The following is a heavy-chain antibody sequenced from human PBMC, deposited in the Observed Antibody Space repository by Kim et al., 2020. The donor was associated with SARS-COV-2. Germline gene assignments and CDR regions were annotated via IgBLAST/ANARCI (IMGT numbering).Heavy chain of an antibody. CDR3: ARDVYSSSSGDPGDY. CDR1: GYTFTGYY. J-gene: IGHJ4*02. D-gene: IGHD6-6*01. Sequence: ASVKVSCKASGYTFTGYYMHWVRQAPGQGLEWMGWINPNSGGTNYAQKFQGRVTMTRDTSISTAYMELSRLRSDDTAVYYCARDVYSSSSGDPGDYWGQGTLVTVSS. V-gene: IGHV1-2*02. CDR2: INPNSGGT.